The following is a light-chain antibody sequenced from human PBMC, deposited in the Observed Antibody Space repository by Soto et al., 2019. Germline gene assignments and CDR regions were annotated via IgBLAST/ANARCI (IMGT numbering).Light chain of an antibody. CDR3: SSFTSRFTFV. CDR2: EVT. CDR1: NSDVGGYNS. J-gene: IGLJ1*01. V-gene: IGLV2-14*01. Sequence: QSALTQPASVSGSPGQSITISCTATNSDVGGYNSVSWYQQHPGKAPKLMISEVTNRPSGVSDRFSGSKSGNTASLTISGLQAEDEADYYCSSFTSRFTFVFGTGTKLTVL.